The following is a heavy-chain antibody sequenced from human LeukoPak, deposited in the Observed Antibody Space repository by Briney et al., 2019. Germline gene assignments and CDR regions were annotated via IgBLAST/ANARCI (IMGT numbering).Heavy chain of an antibody. CDR3: ARERGYCSSTSCYPFDY. CDR1: GFTFSSYW. CDR2: IKQDGSEK. J-gene: IGHJ4*02. V-gene: IGHV3-7*03. Sequence: GGSLRLSCAASGFTFSSYWMSWVRQAPWKGLEWVANIKQDGSEKYYVDSVKGRFTISRDNAKNSLYLQMNSLRAEDTAVYYCARERGYCSSTSCYPFDYWGQGTLVTVSS. D-gene: IGHD2-2*01.